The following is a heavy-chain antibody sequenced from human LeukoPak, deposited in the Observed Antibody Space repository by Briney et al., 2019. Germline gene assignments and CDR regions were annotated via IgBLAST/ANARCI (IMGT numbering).Heavy chain of an antibody. Sequence: GGSLRLSCAASGFTVSSNYMSWVRQAPGKGLEWVSVFYSGGSTYYADSVKGRFTISRDNSKNTLYLQMNSLRAEDTAVYYCARGRGGLGGYYGMDVWGQGTTVTVSS. CDR1: GFTVSSNY. D-gene: IGHD2-15*01. CDR2: FYSGGST. CDR3: ARGRGGLGGYYGMDV. V-gene: IGHV3-53*01. J-gene: IGHJ6*02.